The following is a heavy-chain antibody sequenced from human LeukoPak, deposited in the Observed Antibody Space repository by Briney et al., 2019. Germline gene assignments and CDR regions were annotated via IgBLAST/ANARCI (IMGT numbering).Heavy chain of an antibody. Sequence: PSETLSLTCTVSGGSISSSSYYWGWIRQPPGKGLEWIGSIYYSGSTYYNPSLKSRVTISVDTSKNQFSLKLSSVTAADTAVYYCARDGSDSDAFDIWGQGTMVTVSS. J-gene: IGHJ3*02. D-gene: IGHD1-26*01. CDR1: GGSISSSSYY. CDR2: IYYSGST. CDR3: ARDGSDSDAFDI. V-gene: IGHV4-39*07.